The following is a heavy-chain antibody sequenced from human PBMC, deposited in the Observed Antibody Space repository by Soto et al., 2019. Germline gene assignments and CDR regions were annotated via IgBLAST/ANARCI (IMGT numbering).Heavy chain of an antibody. CDR1: GDSFSGPY. D-gene: IGHD2-21*02. V-gene: IGHV4-34*01. CDR3: ARLEVTSADSLDV. J-gene: IGHJ3*01. Sequence: SETLSLTCAVYGDSFSGPYWTWIRQTPGKGLEWIGEINHSGSTDYHPSLKSRVTISVDTSKNQFSLNLSSVSAADTAVYFCARLEVTSADSLDVWGPGTMVTVS. CDR2: INHSGST.